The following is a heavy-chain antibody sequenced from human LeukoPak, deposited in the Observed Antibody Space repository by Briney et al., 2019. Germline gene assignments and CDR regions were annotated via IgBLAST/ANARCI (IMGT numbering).Heavy chain of an antibody. CDR1: GFTFSSYS. J-gene: IGHJ4*02. CDR3: AKHHRMAARLVYFDY. V-gene: IGHV3-21*01. D-gene: IGHD6-6*01. CDR2: ISSSSSYI. Sequence: PGGSLRLTCAASGFTFSSYSMNWVRQAPGKGLEWVSSISSSSSYIYYADSVKGRFTISRDNAKNSLYLQMNSLRAEDTAVYYCAKHHRMAARLVYFDYWGQGTLVTVSS.